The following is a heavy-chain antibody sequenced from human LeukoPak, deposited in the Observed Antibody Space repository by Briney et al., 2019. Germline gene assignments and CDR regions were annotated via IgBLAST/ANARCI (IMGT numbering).Heavy chain of an antibody. Sequence: GGSLRLSCAASGFTFSSYWMSWVRQAPGKGLEWVANIKQDGSEKYYVDSVKGRFTISRDNAKNSLYLQMNSLRAEDTAVYYCARVGAVAASNIHYYYGMDVWGQGTTVTVSS. D-gene: IGHD6-19*01. CDR1: GFTFSSYW. CDR2: IKQDGSEK. CDR3: ARVGAVAASNIHYYYGMDV. J-gene: IGHJ6*02. V-gene: IGHV3-7*01.